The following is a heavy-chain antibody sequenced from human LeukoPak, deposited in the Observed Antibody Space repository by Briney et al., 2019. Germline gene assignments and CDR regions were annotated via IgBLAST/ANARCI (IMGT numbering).Heavy chain of an antibody. CDR2: IRSKANSYAT. Sequence: PGGSLRLSCAASGFTFSGSAMHWVRQASGKGLEWVGRIRSKANSYATAYAASVKGRFTISRDDSKNTAFLQMNSLKIEDTAVYYCTRHSDYYGSGYWGQGTLVTVSS. D-gene: IGHD3-10*01. J-gene: IGHJ4*02. CDR1: GFTFSGSA. V-gene: IGHV3-73*01. CDR3: TRHSDYYGSGY.